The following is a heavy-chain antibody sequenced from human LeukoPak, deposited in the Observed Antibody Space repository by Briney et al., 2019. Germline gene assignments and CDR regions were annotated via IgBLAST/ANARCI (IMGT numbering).Heavy chain of an antibody. Sequence: ASVKVSCKVSGYTLTELSMHWVRQAPGKGLEWMGGFDPEDGETIYAQKFQGRVTMTRDTSTSTVYMELSSLRSEDTAVYYCAREGKCGYSGYVQQYYFDYWGQGTLVTVSS. CDR3: AREGKCGYSGYVQQYYFDY. J-gene: IGHJ4*02. D-gene: IGHD5-12*01. CDR1: GYTLTELS. V-gene: IGHV1-24*01. CDR2: FDPEDGET.